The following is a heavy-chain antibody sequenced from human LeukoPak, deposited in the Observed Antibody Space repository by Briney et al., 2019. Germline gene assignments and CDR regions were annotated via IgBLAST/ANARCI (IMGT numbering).Heavy chain of an antibody. CDR1: GFTLSGFE. J-gene: IGHJ4*02. CDR3: AREGSGWHYFDY. CDR2: ISSSGSTI. V-gene: IGHV3-48*03. D-gene: IGHD6-19*01. Sequence: GGSLRLSCAASGFTLSGFEMNWVRQAPGKGLEWVSYISSSGSTIKYADSVKGRFTISRDNAKNSLSLQMSSLRAEGTAVYYCAREGSGWHYFDYWGQGTLVTVSS.